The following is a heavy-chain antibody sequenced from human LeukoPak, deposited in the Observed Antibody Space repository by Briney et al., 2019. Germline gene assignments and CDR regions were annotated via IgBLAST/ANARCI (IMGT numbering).Heavy chain of an antibody. CDR1: GYTFTSYA. J-gene: IGHJ3*02. CDR3: ARDRADIVVVVAANPAFDI. Sequence: GASVKVSCKASGYTFTSYAISWVRQAPGQGLEWMGRIIPMNGFTNYAQKFQGRVTLTADKSTSTAYMELRSLRSDDTAVYYCARDRADIVVVVAANPAFDIWGQGTMVTVSS. D-gene: IGHD2-15*01. V-gene: IGHV1-69*04. CDR2: IIPMNGFT.